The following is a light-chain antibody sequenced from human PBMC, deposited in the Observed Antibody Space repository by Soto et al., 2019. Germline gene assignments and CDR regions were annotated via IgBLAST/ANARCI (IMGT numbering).Light chain of an antibody. CDR3: SSYTSSTNYV. CDR2: DVS. CDR1: SSDVGAYSY. V-gene: IGLV2-14*01. J-gene: IGLJ1*01. Sequence: QSVLSQPAWEYGTPGHLIDISCTGTSSDVGAYSYVSWYQQHPGKAPKLIIYDVSDRPSGISNRFSGSKSDNTASLTISGLQAEDEAEHYCSSYTSSTNYVFGTGTKVTXL.